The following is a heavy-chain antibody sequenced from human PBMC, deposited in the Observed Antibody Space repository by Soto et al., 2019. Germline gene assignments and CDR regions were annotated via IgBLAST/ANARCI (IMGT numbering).Heavy chain of an antibody. CDR2: IRSKANSYAT. CDR3: TRHGGYGGNRDFDY. CDR1: GFTFSGSA. Sequence: EVQLVESGGGLVQPGGSLKLSCAASGFTFSGSAMHWVRQASGKGLEWVGRIRSKANSYATAYAASVRGRFTISRDDSKNTAYLQMNSLKTEDTAVYYCTRHGGYGGNRDFDYWGQGTLVTVSS. D-gene: IGHD4-17*01. J-gene: IGHJ4*02. V-gene: IGHV3-73*02.